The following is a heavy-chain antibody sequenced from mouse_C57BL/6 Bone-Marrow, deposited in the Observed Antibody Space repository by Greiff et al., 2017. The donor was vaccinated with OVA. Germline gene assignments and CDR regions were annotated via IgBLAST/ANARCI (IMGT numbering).Heavy chain of an antibody. Sequence: EVQGVESGEGLVKPGGSLKLSCAASGFTFSSYAMSWVRQTPEKRLEWVAYISSGGDYIYYADTVKGRFTISRDNARNTLYLQMSSLKSEDTAMYYCTRGRWEGYFDHWGQGTTLTVSS. CDR2: ISSGGDYI. J-gene: IGHJ2*01. CDR1: GFTFSSYA. CDR3: TRGRWEGYFDH. V-gene: IGHV5-9-1*02. D-gene: IGHD1-1*02.